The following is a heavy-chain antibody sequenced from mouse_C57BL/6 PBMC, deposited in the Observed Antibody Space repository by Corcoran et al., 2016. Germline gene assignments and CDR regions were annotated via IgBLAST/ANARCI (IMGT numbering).Heavy chain of an antibody. Sequence: QVQLQQSGAELVKPGASVKISCKASGYAFSSYWMNWVKQRPGKGLEWIGQIYPGDGDTNYNGKFKGKATLTADKSSSTAYMQLSSLTSEDSAVYFCARGTTALPYYAMDYWGQGTSVTVSS. CDR2: IYPGDGDT. CDR1: GYAFSSYW. J-gene: IGHJ4*01. V-gene: IGHV1-80*01. CDR3: ARGTTALPYYAMDY. D-gene: IGHD1-2*01.